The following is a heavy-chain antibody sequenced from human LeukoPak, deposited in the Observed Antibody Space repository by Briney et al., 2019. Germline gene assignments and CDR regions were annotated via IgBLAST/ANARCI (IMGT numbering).Heavy chain of an antibody. D-gene: IGHD4-17*01. CDR1: GGSISSYY. V-gene: IGHV4-59*01. CDR2: IYYSGST. J-gene: IGHJ2*01. CDR3: ATKGEIPRNTVTTPPGWYFDL. Sequence: SETLSLTCTVSGGSISSYYWSWIRQPPVKGLEWIGYIYYSGSTNYNPSLKSRVTISVDTSKNQFSLKLSSVTAADTAVYYCATKGEIPRNTVTTPPGWYFDLWGRGTLVTVSS.